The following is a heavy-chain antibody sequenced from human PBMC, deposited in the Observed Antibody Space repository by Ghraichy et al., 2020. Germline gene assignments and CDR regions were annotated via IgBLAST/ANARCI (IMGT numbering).Heavy chain of an antibody. Sequence: GGSLRLSCAAFGFTFSKAWMSWVRQAPGKGLEWVGRIKSNTNGGAIDYAAPVKGRFTISRDDSKNTLYLQMNSLKTEDTAVYYCTADDGDDIGFYYYGLDVWGQGTMVTFSS. CDR1: GFTFSKAW. J-gene: IGHJ6*02. CDR3: TADDGDDIGFYYYGLDV. D-gene: IGHD4-17*01. V-gene: IGHV3-15*01. CDR2: IKSNTNGGAI.